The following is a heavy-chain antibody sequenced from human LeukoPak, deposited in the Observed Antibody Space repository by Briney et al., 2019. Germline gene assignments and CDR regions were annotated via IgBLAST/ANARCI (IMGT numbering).Heavy chain of an antibody. CDR2: IHRSGST. D-gene: IGHD1-14*01. CDR1: PDSTTSNF. Sequence: SETLSLTCTVSPDSTTSNFWSCVRQPPGKGLEWTGEIHRSGSTNYNPSLQSRVTISIDRSKNQIALELSSVTAADTAVYYCAREIVGGFNPGAYWGQGTLVTVSS. V-gene: IGHV4-4*02. J-gene: IGHJ4*02. CDR3: AREIVGGFNPGAY.